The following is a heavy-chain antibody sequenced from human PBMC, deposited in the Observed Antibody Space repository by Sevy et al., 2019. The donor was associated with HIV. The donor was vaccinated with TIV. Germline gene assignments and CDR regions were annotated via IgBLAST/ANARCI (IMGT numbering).Heavy chain of an antibody. CDR1: GFTFSSYG. D-gene: IGHD3-22*01. Sequence: GGSLRLSCAASGFTFSSYGMHWVRQAPGKGLEWVAVIWNDRSNKNYADSVKGRFTISRDNSKNTLYLKMNSLRAEDTAVYYCASFPNNYYDSSGSSGDDAFDIWGQGTMVTVSS. J-gene: IGHJ3*02. V-gene: IGHV3-33*01. CDR2: IWNDRSNK. CDR3: ASFPNNYYDSSGSSGDDAFDI.